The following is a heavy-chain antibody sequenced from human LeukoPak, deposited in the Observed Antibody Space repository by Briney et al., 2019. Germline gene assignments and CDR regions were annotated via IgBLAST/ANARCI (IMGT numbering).Heavy chain of an antibody. D-gene: IGHD3-10*01. Sequence: SQTLSLNCTVSGGSISSGGYYWRWIRQHLGKGLEWIGYIYYSGSTYYNPSLKSRVTISVDTSKNQFSLKLSSVTAADTAVYYCARAVQRITPGNFDYWGQGTLVTVSS. CDR1: GGSISSGGYY. CDR2: IYYSGST. J-gene: IGHJ4*02. CDR3: ARAVQRITPGNFDY. V-gene: IGHV4-31*03.